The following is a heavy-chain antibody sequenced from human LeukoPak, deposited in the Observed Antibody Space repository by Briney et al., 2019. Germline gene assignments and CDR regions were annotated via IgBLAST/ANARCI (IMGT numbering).Heavy chain of an antibody. CDR2: ISYDGSNK. CDR1: GFTFSSYA. J-gene: IGHJ4*02. V-gene: IGHV3-30-3*01. D-gene: IGHD6-19*01. Sequence: GRSLRLSCTASGFTFSSYAMHWLRQAPGKGLEWVAVISYDGSNKYYADSVKGRFTISRDNSKNTLYLQMNNLSADDTAVYYCTKARYSNAWDYSDYWGQGTLVTVSS. CDR3: TKARYSNAWDYSDY.